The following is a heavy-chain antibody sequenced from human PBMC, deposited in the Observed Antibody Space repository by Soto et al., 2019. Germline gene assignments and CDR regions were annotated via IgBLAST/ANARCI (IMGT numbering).Heavy chain of an antibody. V-gene: IGHV3-64*01. D-gene: IGHD2-8*02. CDR2: INSNGGGT. CDR1: GFTFSDDA. J-gene: IGHJ4*02. CDR3: ARSTGGY. Sequence: EVQLVESGGGLVQPGGSLRLSCAASGFTFSDDAMHWVRQAPGKGLEYVAAINSNGGGTYYATSVKGRFIISRDNSKNTLYLQMGSLRAEDMAVYYCARSTGGYWGQGTLVTVSS.